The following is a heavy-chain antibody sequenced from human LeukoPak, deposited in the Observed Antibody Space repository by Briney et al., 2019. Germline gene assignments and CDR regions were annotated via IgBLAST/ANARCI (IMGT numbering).Heavy chain of an antibody. V-gene: IGHV4-59*01. D-gene: IGHD3-9*01. CDR2: IYYSGST. CDR3: ARVGYDILTGYYYFDY. J-gene: IGHJ4*02. Sequence: PSETLSLTCTVSGGSISSYYWSWIRQPPGKGLEWIGYIYYSGSTNYNPSLKSRVTIPVDTSKNQFSLKLSSVTAADTAVYYCARVGYDILTGYYYFDYWGQGTLVTVSS. CDR1: GGSISSYY.